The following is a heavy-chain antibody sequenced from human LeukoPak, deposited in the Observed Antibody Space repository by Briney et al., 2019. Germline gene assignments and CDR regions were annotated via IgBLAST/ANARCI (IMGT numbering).Heavy chain of an antibody. Sequence: QPGGSLRLSCAASGFTFSSYGMHWVRQAPGKGLEWVAFIRYDGSNKYYADSVKGRFTISRDNAKNSLYLQMNSLRAEDTAVYYCAREGTYSNLYYYYYYCMDVWGKGTTVTVSS. CDR2: IRYDGSNK. D-gene: IGHD4-11*01. CDR3: AREGTYSNLYYYYYYCMDV. J-gene: IGHJ6*03. CDR1: GFTFSSYG. V-gene: IGHV3-30*02.